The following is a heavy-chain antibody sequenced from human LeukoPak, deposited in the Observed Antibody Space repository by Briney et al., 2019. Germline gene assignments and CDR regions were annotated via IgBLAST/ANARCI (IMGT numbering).Heavy chain of an antibody. J-gene: IGHJ3*02. V-gene: IGHV4-4*02. Sequence: PSGTLSLTCAVSGGSISSSNWWSWVRQPPGKGLEWIGEIYHSGSTNYNPSLKSRVTISVDKSKNQFSLKLSSVTAADTAVYYCARDVGFDWYGPGAFDIWGQGTMVTVSS. CDR2: IYHSGST. CDR1: GGSISSSNW. CDR3: ARDVGFDWYGPGAFDI. D-gene: IGHD3-9*01.